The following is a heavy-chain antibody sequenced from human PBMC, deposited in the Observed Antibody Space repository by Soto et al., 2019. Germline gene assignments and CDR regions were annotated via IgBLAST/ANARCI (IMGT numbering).Heavy chain of an antibody. CDR1: GFTFSSYA. V-gene: IGHV3-23*01. D-gene: IGHD4-4*01. Sequence: GESLKISCAASGFTFSSYAMSWVRQAPGKGLEWVSAISGSGGSTYYADSVKGRFTISRDNSKNTLYLQMNSLRAEDTAVYYCAKETTVTTGDYWGQGTLVTVSS. CDR2: ISGSGGST. CDR3: AKETTVTTGDY. J-gene: IGHJ4*02.